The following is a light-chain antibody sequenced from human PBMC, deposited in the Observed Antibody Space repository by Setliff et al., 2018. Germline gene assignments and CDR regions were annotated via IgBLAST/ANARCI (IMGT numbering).Light chain of an antibody. Sequence: QSVLTQPASVSGSPGQSTTISCTGTSSDIGGYNYVSWYQQHPGKAPKFMIYEVSNRPSGVSNRFSGSKSGNTASLTISGLQAEDEADYYCSSYTSSGTDVFGSGTKVTVL. CDR1: SSDIGGYNY. J-gene: IGLJ1*01. V-gene: IGLV2-14*01. CDR2: EVS. CDR3: SSYTSSGTDV.